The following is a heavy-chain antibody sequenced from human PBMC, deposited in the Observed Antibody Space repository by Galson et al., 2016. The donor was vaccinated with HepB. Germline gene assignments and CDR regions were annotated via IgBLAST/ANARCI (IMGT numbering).Heavy chain of an antibody. CDR3: AAGGAAMVFDY. Sequence: SVKVSCKVSGYTVTALSMHWVRQAPGKGLEWMGGFDSEDGEKIYAQKFQDRVTMTEDTSTDTAYMELSSLRSEDTAVYYCAAGGAAMVFDYWGQGTLVTVSS. V-gene: IGHV1-24*01. CDR2: FDSEDGEK. J-gene: IGHJ4*02. CDR1: GYTVTALS. D-gene: IGHD5-18*01.